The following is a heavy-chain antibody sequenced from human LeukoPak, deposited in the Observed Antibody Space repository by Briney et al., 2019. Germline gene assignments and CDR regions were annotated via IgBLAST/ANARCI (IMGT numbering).Heavy chain of an antibody. V-gene: IGHV5-51*01. CDR1: GYSLAIYW. J-gene: IGHJ4*02. CDR2: IYLGDSDT. D-gene: IGHD6-13*01. Sequence: GESLKISCKTSGYSLAIYWIGWVRQVPGEGLEWMGIIYLGDSDTRYSPSFQGQVTISADKSISTAYLQWGSLKASDTAIYYCATGGQQLAYFDYWGQGTLVTVSS. CDR3: ATGGQQLAYFDY.